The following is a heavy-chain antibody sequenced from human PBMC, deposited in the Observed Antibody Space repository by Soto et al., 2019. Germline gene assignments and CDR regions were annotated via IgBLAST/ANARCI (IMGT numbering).Heavy chain of an antibody. CDR2: IIPIFGTA. J-gene: IGHJ4*02. CDR1: GGTFSSYA. V-gene: IGHV1-69*06. D-gene: IGHD3-22*01. Sequence: ASVKVSCKASGGTFSSYAISWVRQAPGQGLEWMGGIIPIFGTANYAQKFQGRVTITADKSTSTAYMELSSLRSEDTAVYYGARDSGDYYDSSGPLDYWGQGTLVPVSS. CDR3: ARDSGDYYDSSGPLDY.